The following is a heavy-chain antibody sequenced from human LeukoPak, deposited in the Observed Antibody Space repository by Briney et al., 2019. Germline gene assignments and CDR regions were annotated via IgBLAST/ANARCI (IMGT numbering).Heavy chain of an antibody. V-gene: IGHV3-74*01. D-gene: IGHD6-13*01. CDR3: ARIYPRLAAAGN. CDR1: GLTLNSYW. J-gene: IGHJ4*02. Sequence: GGSVRLSCAASGLTLNSYWIHWVRPAPGKGPVWVSRINTDGSTTSYADSVKGRFTISRDNSKNTLYLQMNSLRADDTAVYYCARIYPRLAAAGNWGQGTLVTVSS. CDR2: INTDGSTT.